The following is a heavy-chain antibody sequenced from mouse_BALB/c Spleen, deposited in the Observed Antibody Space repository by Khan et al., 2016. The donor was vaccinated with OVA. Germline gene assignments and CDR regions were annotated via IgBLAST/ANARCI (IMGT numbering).Heavy chain of an antibody. CDR1: GYSFTAYT. V-gene: IGHV1-18*01. D-gene: IGHD3-1*01. Sequence: VRLQQSGPELVKPGASMKISCKASGYSFTAYTMNWVKESHGKNLEWIGLINPNNGDSSYNQKFRGKATLTVDKSSSTAYMELLSLTSEDSASDYCARSGYGGFAYWGQGTLVTVSA. CDR2: INPNNGDS. CDR3: ARSGYGGFAY. J-gene: IGHJ3*01.